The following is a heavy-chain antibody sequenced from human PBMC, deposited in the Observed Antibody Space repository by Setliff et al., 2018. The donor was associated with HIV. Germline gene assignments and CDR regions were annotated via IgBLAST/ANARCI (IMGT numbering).Heavy chain of an antibody. CDR1: GGSISSYY. J-gene: IGHJ3*02. CDR2: IYYSGST. CDR3: ARLGRGTYYYDSSGYLYALDI. D-gene: IGHD3-22*01. Sequence: SETLSLTCTVSGGSISSYYWSWIRQPPGKGLEWIGYIYYSGSTNYNPSLKSRVTISVDTSKNQFSLKLSSVTAADTAVYYCARLGRGTYYYDSSGYLYALDIWGQGTMVTVSS. V-gene: IGHV4-59*08.